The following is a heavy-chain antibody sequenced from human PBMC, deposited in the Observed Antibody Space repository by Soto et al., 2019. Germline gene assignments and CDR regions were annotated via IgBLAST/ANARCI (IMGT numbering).Heavy chain of an antibody. CDR3: ARVVHYYGSGSYYGPYFDY. V-gene: IGHV3-11*05. D-gene: IGHD3-10*01. CDR2: ISNSSSYT. Sequence: PGGSLRLSCAAAGFNFSDYCRSWIRQAPGKGLEWVSYISNSSSYTIYADSVKGRFTISRDNAKNSLYLQMNSLRAEDTAVYYCARVVHYYGSGSYYGPYFDYWGQGTLVTVSS. J-gene: IGHJ4*02. CDR1: GFNFSDYC.